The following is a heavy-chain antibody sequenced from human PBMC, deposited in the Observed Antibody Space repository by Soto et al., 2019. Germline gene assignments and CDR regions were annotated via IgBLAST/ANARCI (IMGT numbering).Heavy chain of an antibody. CDR1: GFNLRSGG. Sequence: ESGGGVVQPGRSLRLSCGASGFNLRSGGMHWVRQVPAKGLEWVATSSYDGDHEWYADSVKGRFTISRDNSENMVYLQIDSLKSEATAVYYCAKARADIGLTPHATSGMDVLGQGTAV. CDR3: AKARADIGLTPHATSGMDV. CDR2: SSYDGDHE. V-gene: IGHV3-30*18. J-gene: IGHJ6*01. D-gene: IGHD2-15*01.